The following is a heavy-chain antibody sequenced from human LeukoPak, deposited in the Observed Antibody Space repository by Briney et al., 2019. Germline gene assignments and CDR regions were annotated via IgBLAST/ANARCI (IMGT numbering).Heavy chain of an antibody. D-gene: IGHD2-8*01. J-gene: IGHJ4*02. CDR2: ISGSGGST. V-gene: IGHV3-23*01. CDR1: GFTFSSYA. Sequence: TGGSLRLSCAASGFTFSSYAMSWVRQAPGKGLEWVSAISGSGGSTYYADSVKGRFTISRDNSKNTLYLQMNSLRAEDTAVYYCAKIRPTERIVLMVYAIFDYWGQGTPVTVSS. CDR3: AKIRPTERIVLMVYAIFDY.